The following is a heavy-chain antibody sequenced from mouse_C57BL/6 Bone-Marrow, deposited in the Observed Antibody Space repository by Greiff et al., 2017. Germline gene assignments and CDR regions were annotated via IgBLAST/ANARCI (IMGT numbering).Heavy chain of an antibody. CDR3: SFITTVPGDY. CDR1: GFNIKDDY. D-gene: IGHD1-1*01. V-gene: IGHV14-4*01. CDR2: IDPKNGDT. J-gene: IGHJ2*01. Sequence: VQLQQSGAELVRPGASVKLSCTASGFNIKDDYMHWVKQRPEQGLEWIGWIDPKNGDTEYASKFQGKATITADTSSNTAYLQLSSLTSEDTAVYYCSFITTVPGDYWGQGTTLTVSS.